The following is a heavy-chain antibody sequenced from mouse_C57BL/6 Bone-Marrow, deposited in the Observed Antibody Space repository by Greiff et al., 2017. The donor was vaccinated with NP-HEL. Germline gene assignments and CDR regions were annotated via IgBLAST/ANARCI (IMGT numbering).Heavy chain of an antibody. CDR3: ARSPLYSFDY. V-gene: IGHV1-67*01. Sequence: QVQLKQSGPELVRPGVSVKISCKGSGYTFTDYAMHWVKQSHAKSLEWIGVISPYYGDASYNQKFKDKAKMTVDKSSSTAYMELARLTSEDSAVYYCARSPLYSFDYWGQGTTLTVSS. J-gene: IGHJ2*01. CDR1: GYTFTDYA. CDR2: ISPYYGDA.